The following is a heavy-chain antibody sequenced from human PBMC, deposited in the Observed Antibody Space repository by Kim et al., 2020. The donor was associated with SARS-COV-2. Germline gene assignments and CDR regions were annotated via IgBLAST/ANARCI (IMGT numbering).Heavy chain of an antibody. CDR3: ARDPQVQWFGECWFDP. J-gene: IGHJ5*02. CDR1: GYTFTSYG. CDR2: ISAYNGNT. D-gene: IGHD3-10*01. Sequence: ASVKVSCKASGYTFTSYGISWVRQAPGQGLEWMGWISAYNGNTNYAQKLQGRVTMTTDTSTSTAYMELRSLRSDDTAVYYCARDPQVQWFGECWFDPWGQGTLVTVSS. V-gene: IGHV1-18*04.